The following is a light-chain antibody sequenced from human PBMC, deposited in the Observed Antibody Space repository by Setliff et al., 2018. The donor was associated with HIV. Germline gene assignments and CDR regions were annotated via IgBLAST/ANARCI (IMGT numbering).Light chain of an antibody. J-gene: IGLJ1*01. CDR2: EVS. CDR3: TSYSSNTTLGI. Sequence: QSALTQPASVSGSPGQSITISCTGTTSDIGNFNLVSWYQQHPGKAPKLMICEVSKRPSGVSDRFSGSKSANTASLTISGLQAEDEADYYCTSYSSNTTLGIFGTGTKVTVL. V-gene: IGLV2-14*02. CDR1: TSDIGNFNL.